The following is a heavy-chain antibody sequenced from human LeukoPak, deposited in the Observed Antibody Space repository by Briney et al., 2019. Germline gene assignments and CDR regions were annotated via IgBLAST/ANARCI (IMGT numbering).Heavy chain of an antibody. CDR1: GGSISSSTYY. D-gene: IGHD4-17*01. Sequence: SETLSLTCTVSGGSISSSTYYWGWIRQPPGKGLEWIGSIYCSGSTYYNPSLKSRVTISVDTSKNQFSLRLSSLTAADTAVYYCARHDYGDYGISFDYWGQGTQVTVSS. V-gene: IGHV4-39*01. CDR3: ARHDYGDYGISFDY. CDR2: IYCSGST. J-gene: IGHJ4*02.